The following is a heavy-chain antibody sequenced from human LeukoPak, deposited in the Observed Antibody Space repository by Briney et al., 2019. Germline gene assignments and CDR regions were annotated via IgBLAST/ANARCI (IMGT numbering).Heavy chain of an antibody. CDR1: GVSFSGYY. J-gene: IGHJ6*02. D-gene: IGHD5-24*01. CDR2: INHSGST. V-gene: IGHV4-34*01. Sequence: PSETLSLTCAVYGVSFSGYYWSWIRQPPGKGLEWIGEINHSGSTNYNPSLKSRVTISVDTSKNQFSLKLSSVTAADTAVYYCARSSPIEYYYYYYGMDVWGQGTTVTVSS. CDR3: ARSSPIEYYYYYYGMDV.